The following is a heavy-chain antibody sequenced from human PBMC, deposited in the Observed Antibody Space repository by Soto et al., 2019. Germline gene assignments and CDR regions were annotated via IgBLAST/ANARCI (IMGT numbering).Heavy chain of an antibody. CDR1: GYTFTSYG. Sequence: ASVKVSCKASGYTFTSYGISWVRQAPGQGLEWKGWISAYNGNTNYAQKLQGRVTMTTDTSTSTAYMEMRSLRSDDTAVYYCAREDWYYYGSGSYGYWGQGTLVTVSS. V-gene: IGHV1-18*01. CDR3: AREDWYYYGSGSYGY. D-gene: IGHD3-10*01. J-gene: IGHJ4*02. CDR2: ISAYNGNT.